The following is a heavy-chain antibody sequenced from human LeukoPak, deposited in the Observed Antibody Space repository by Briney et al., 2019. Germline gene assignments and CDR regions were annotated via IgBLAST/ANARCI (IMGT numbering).Heavy chain of an antibody. V-gene: IGHV4-59*01. CDR1: GGSISSYY. CDR2: IYYSGST. J-gene: IGHJ4*02. Sequence: SETLSLTCTVSGGSISSYYWSWIRQPPGEGLEWIGYIYYSGSTNYNPSLRSRVTISVDTSKNQVSLKLSSVTGADTAVYYLARLKYYYHRRGPRAYHFDYWGQGNLVTVAS. D-gene: IGHD3-22*01. CDR3: ARLKYYYHRRGPRAYHFDY.